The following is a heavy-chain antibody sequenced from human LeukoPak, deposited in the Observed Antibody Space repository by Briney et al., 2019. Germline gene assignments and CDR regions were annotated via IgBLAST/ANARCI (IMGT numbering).Heavy chain of an antibody. CDR2: ISSYNGKT. Sequence: ASVKVSCKASGYTFTSYGISWVRQAPGQGLEWMGWISSYNGKTNYAQKFQGRVTMTRDMSTSTVYMELSSLRSEDTAVYYCAREGGRNGGFDYWGQGTLVTVSS. V-gene: IGHV1-18*01. J-gene: IGHJ4*02. CDR3: AREGGRNGGFDY. D-gene: IGHD2-8*01. CDR1: GYTFTSYG.